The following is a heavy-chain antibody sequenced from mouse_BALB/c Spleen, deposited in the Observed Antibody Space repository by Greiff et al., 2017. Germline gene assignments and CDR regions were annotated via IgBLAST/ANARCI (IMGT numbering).Heavy chain of an antibody. Sequence: QVQLQQSGAELARPGASVKMSCKASGYTFTSYTMPWVNQRPGKGLEWIGYINPSSGYTNYNQKFKDKATLTADKSSSTAYMQLSSLTSEDSAVYYCARPYYGSSYGFAYWGQGTLVTVSA. CDR2: INPSSGYT. J-gene: IGHJ3*01. D-gene: IGHD1-1*01. CDR1: GYTFTSYT. CDR3: ARPYYGSSYGFAY. V-gene: IGHV1-4*01.